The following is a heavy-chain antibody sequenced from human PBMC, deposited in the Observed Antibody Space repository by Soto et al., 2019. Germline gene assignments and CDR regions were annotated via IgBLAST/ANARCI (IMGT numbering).Heavy chain of an antibody. V-gene: IGHV3-30-3*01. CDR1: GFTFSSYA. J-gene: IGHJ4*02. CDR3: ARDPIRNPGSYYFDY. Sequence: QVQLVESGGGVVQPGRSLRLSCAASGFTFSSYAMHWVRQAPGKGLEWVAVISYDGSNKYYADSVKGRFTISRDNSKNTLYLQMNSLRAEDTAVYYCARDPIRNPGSYYFDYWGQGTLVTVSS. CDR2: ISYDGSNK. D-gene: IGHD1-26*01.